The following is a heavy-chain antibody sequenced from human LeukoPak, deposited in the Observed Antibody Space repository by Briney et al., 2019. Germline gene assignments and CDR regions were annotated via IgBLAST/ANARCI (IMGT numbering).Heavy chain of an antibody. CDR1: GFTFDDYG. CDR2: INWNGDRT. Sequence: GGSLRLSCAASGFTFDDYGMSWVRQAPREGLEWVSGINWNGDRTGYADSVRGRFTISRDNAKNSLYLQMNSLRAEDTALYYCARKGYYGSGTYLDYWGQGTLVTVSS. J-gene: IGHJ4*02. V-gene: IGHV3-20*04. D-gene: IGHD3-10*01. CDR3: ARKGYYGSGTYLDY.